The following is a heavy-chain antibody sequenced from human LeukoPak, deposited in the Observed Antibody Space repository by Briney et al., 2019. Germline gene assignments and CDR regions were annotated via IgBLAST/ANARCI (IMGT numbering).Heavy chain of an antibody. CDR3: AAHSSGWYEFDY. J-gene: IGHJ4*02. V-gene: IGHV1-58*02. D-gene: IGHD6-19*01. CDR1: GFTFTSSA. Sequence: ASVKVSCKASGFTFTSSAMQWVRQARGQRLEWIGWIVVGSGNTNYAQKFQERVTITRDMSTSTAYMELGSLRSEDTAVYYCAAHSSGWYEFDYWGQGTLVTVSS. CDR2: IVVGSGNT.